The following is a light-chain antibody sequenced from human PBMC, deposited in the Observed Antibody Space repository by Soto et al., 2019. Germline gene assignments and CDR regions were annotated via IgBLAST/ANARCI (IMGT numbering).Light chain of an antibody. CDR2: EVT. V-gene: IGLV2-14*01. J-gene: IGLJ1*01. Sequence: QSVLTQPASVSWSPGQSITVSCTVTSSDVGTYNYVSWYQQHPGKAPKVMIYEVTYRPSGVSNRFSGSKSGNTASLTISGLQAEDEAEYYCSSYTGSSTLYVFGTGTKVTVL. CDR1: SSDVGTYNY. CDR3: SSYTGSSTLYV.